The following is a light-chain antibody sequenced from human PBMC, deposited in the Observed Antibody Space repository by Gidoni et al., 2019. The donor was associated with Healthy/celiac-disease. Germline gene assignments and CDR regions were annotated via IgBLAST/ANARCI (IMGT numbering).Light chain of an antibody. CDR3: QQYDNLPIT. CDR2: DAS. J-gene: IGKJ5*01. CDR1: QDISNY. V-gene: IGKV1-33*01. Sequence: DIHITPSPSSLSASVGDRVTITCQASQDISNYLNWYQQKPGKAPKLLIYDASNLETGVPSRFSGSGSGKDFTFTISSLQPEDIAKYYCQQYDNLPITFGQGTRLEIK.